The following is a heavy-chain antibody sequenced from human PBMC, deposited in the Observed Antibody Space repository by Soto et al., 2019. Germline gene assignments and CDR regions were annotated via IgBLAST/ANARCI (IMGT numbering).Heavy chain of an antibody. Sequence: PGGSLRLSCAASGFTFSDYAMHWVRQAPGKGLEWVAVISYDGSNKYYADSVKGRFTISRDNSKNTLFLQMNSLRAEDTAVYYCAKDQVVDDFDSFDPWGQGTLVTAPQ. J-gene: IGHJ5*02. V-gene: IGHV3-30*18. CDR2: ISYDGSNK. CDR1: GFTFSDYA. D-gene: IGHD3-3*01. CDR3: AKDQVVDDFDSFDP.